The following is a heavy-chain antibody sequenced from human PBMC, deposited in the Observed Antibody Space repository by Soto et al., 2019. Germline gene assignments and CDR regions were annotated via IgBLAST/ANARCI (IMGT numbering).Heavy chain of an antibody. D-gene: IGHD3-10*01. CDR1: GLTVSANY. CDR2: IYNDGNT. CDR3: VRPFPSGRNYGMDV. V-gene: IGHV3-53*01. J-gene: IGHJ6*02. Sequence: EVQLVESGGGLIQPGGSLKLSCADSGLTVSANYMSWVRQAPGKGLEWVSVIYNDGNTYYADSVKGRFAISRDASKNTLYLQMDSRRAEDTAVYYCVRPFPSGRNYGMDVWGQGTTITVSS.